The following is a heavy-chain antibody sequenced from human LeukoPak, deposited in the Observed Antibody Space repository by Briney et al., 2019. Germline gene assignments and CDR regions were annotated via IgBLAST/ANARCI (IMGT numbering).Heavy chain of an antibody. Sequence: GGPLRLSCAASGFTVSSNYMSWVRQAPGKGLEWVSVIYSGGSTYYADSVKGRFTISRDNSKNTLYLQMNSLRAEDTAVYYCARTAARRFDYWGQGTLVTVSS. CDR3: ARTAARRFDY. CDR2: IYSGGST. V-gene: IGHV3-53*01. J-gene: IGHJ4*02. D-gene: IGHD6-6*01. CDR1: GFTVSSNY.